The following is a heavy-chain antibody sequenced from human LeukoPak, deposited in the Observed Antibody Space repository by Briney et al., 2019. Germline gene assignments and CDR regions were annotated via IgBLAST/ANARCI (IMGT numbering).Heavy chain of an antibody. CDR2: TYYRSKWYN. V-gene: IGHV6-1*01. D-gene: IGHD3-9*01. J-gene: IGHJ3*02. CDR3: ARDSALRYFDWFDAFDI. Sequence: SQTLSLTCAISGDSAPSNSAAWNWIRQSPSRGLEWLGRTYYRSKWYNDYAVSVKSRITINPDTSKNQFSLQLNSVTPEDTAVYYCARDSALRYFDWFDAFDIWGQGTMVTVSS. CDR1: GDSAPSNSAA.